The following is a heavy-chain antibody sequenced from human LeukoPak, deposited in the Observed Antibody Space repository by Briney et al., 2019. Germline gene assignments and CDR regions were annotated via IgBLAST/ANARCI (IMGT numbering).Heavy chain of an antibody. Sequence: GASVKVSCKASGGTFSSYAISWVRQAPGQGLEWMGRMIPIFGTANYAQKFQGRVTITTDESTSTAYMELSSLRSEDTAVYYCARDLIYDYVWGSYRQQLYYFDYWGQGTLVTVSS. CDR1: GGTFSSYA. CDR3: ARDLIYDYVWGSYRQQLYYFDY. D-gene: IGHD3-16*02. J-gene: IGHJ4*02. V-gene: IGHV1-69*05. CDR2: MIPIFGTA.